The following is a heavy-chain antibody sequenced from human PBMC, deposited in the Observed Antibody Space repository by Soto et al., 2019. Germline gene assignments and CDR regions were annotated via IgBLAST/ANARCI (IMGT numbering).Heavy chain of an antibody. Sequence: EVQLVESGGGLVQPGGSLKLSCAVSGFTFSDAAIHWVRQASGKGLEWVGRTRSKVNNYATAYAASVKGRFPISRDESKNTAYLQMNSLKTEDTAVYYFTRHLVDYWGQGTLVTVSS. CDR1: GFTFSDAA. J-gene: IGHJ4*02. CDR3: TRHLVDY. V-gene: IGHV3-73*02. D-gene: IGHD2-15*01. CDR2: TRSKVNNYAT.